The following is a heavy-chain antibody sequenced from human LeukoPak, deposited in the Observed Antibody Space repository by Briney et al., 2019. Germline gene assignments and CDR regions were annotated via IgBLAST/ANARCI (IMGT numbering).Heavy chain of an antibody. Sequence: SETLSLTCTVSGGSISSSSYYWGWIRQPPGKGLEWIGSIYYSGSTYYNPSLKSRVTISVDTSKNQFSLKLSSVTAADTAVYYCASSIAAAGTGFDYWGQGTLVTVSS. V-gene: IGHV4-39*07. D-gene: IGHD6-13*01. CDR3: ASSIAAAGTGFDY. CDR2: IYYSGST. J-gene: IGHJ4*02. CDR1: GGSISSSSYY.